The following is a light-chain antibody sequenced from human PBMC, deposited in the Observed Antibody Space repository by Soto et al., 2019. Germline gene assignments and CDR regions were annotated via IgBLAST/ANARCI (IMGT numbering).Light chain of an antibody. V-gene: IGKV3-11*01. J-gene: IGKJ4*01. CDR1: QSVGTY. Sequence: EIVLTQSPATLSLSPGERATLSCRASQSVGTYLAWYQQKPGQAPSLLIYDASIRATGIPARFSGSGSGTDFTLTISSLEPEDFAVYYCQQRTNWPPLTFGGGTKVEIK. CDR3: QQRTNWPPLT. CDR2: DAS.